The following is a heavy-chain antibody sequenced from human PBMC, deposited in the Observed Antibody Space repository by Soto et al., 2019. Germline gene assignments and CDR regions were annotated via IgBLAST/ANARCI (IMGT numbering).Heavy chain of an antibody. CDR3: AKSSGPYYDFWSAHDY. J-gene: IGHJ4*02. D-gene: IGHD3-3*01. Sequence: EVQLVESGGGLVQPGRSLRLSCAASGFTFDDYAMHWVRQAPGKGLEWVSGISWTSGSIGYADSVKGRFTISRDNAKNSLYLQMNSLRAEDTALYYCAKSSGPYYDFWSAHDYWGQGTLVTVSS. V-gene: IGHV3-9*01. CDR1: GFTFDDYA. CDR2: ISWTSGSI.